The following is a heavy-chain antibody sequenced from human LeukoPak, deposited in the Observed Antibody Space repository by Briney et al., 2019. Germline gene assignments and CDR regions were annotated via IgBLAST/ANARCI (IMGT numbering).Heavy chain of an antibody. V-gene: IGHV1-3*01. D-gene: IGHD5-12*01. CDR2: INAGNGNT. Sequence: ASVKVSCKASGYTFTSYAMHWVRQAPGQRLEWMGWINAGNGNTKYSQKFQGRVTITRDTSASTAYMELSGLRSEDTAVYYCARVFRGWLRNQQRPYFDYWGQGTLVTVSS. J-gene: IGHJ4*02. CDR1: GYTFTSYA. CDR3: ARVFRGWLRNQQRPYFDY.